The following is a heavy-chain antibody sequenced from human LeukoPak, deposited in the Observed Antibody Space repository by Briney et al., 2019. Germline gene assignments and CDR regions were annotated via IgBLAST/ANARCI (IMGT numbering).Heavy chain of an antibody. CDR3: AKDYCSGGSCYPYYFDY. CDR2: ISGSGGST. D-gene: IGHD2-15*01. CDR1: GFTFSSYA. V-gene: IGHV3-23*01. J-gene: IGHJ4*02. Sequence: GGSLRLSCAASGFTFSSYAMSWVRQAPGKGLEWVSAISGSGGSTYYEDSVKGRFTISRDNSKNTLYLQMNSLRAEDTAVYYCAKDYCSGGSCYPYYFDYWGQGTLVTVSS.